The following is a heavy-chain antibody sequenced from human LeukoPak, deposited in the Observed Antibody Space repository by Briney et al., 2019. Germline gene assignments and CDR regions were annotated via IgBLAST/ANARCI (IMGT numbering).Heavy chain of an antibody. Sequence: SETLSLTCAVYGGSFSGYYWSWIRQPPGKGLEWIGEINHSGSTNYNPSLKSRVTISVDTSKNQFSLKLSSVTAADTAVYYCAGLRRDGYNSWGYWGQGTLVTVSS. CDR2: INHSGST. D-gene: IGHD5-12*01. CDR1: GGSFSGYY. V-gene: IGHV4-34*01. CDR3: AGLRRDGYNSWGY. J-gene: IGHJ4*02.